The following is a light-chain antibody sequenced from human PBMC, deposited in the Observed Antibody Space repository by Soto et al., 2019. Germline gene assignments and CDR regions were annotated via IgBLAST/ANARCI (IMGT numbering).Light chain of an antibody. CDR3: AAWDDSLNGPVVV. CDR1: SSNIGSNT. J-gene: IGLJ2*01. Sequence: QSVLTQPPSASGTPGQRVTISCSGSSSNIGSNTVNWYQQLPGTAPKLLIYSNNQRPSGVPDRFSGSKPGTSASLAISGLQSEDEADYYCAAWDDSLNGPVVVFGGGTKLTVL. CDR2: SNN. V-gene: IGLV1-44*01.